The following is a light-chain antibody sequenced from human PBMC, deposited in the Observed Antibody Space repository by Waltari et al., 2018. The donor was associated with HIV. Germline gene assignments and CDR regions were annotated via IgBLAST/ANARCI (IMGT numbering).Light chain of an antibody. CDR2: EVT. CDR1: TSDVGGYQY. J-gene: IGLJ1*01. V-gene: IGLV2-14*01. Sequence: QSALTQPASVSGSPGQSITISCTGTTSDVGGYQYVSWYQQHPGKAPKLMIYEVTNRPSGVSFRFSGSKSGNPASLTISGLQAEDEADYFCTSYTSRNTRVFGTGTKVTVL. CDR3: TSYTSRNTRV.